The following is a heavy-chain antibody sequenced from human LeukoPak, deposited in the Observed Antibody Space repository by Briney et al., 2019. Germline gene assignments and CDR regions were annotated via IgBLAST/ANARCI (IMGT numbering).Heavy chain of an antibody. Sequence: SETLSLTCAVYGGSFSGHYWSWIRQPPGKGLEWIGEISHSGSTNYNPSLKSRVTISLATSKNQFSLKLSSVTAADTAVYYCAREYSTSSTSFDYWGQGILVTVSS. V-gene: IGHV4-34*01. D-gene: IGHD6-6*01. CDR3: AREYSTSSTSFDY. CDR2: ISHSGST. J-gene: IGHJ4*02. CDR1: GGSFSGHY.